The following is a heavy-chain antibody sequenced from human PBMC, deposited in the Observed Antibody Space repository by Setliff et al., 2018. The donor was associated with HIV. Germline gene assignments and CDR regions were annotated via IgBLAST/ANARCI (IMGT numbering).Heavy chain of an antibody. V-gene: IGHV3-23*01. CDR3: ARDPGGWFDP. J-gene: IGHJ5*02. CDR2: ISGGSGRT. Sequence: GGSLRLSCAASGFTFSTYAMSWVRQAPRKGLEWVSAISGGSGRTYYVATVKGRFTISRDNSKNTLYLQMNSLRAEDTAVYYCARDPGGWFDPWGQGTLVTVSS. CDR1: GFTFSTYA. D-gene: IGHD2-15*01.